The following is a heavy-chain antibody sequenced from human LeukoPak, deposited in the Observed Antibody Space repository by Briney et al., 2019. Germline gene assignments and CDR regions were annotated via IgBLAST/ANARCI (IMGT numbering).Heavy chain of an antibody. J-gene: IGHJ4*02. CDR3: ARGRGGLLWFGEFNS. D-gene: IGHD3-10*01. CDR1: GFTFSSYW. V-gene: IGHV3-7*04. CDR2: IKQDGSEK. Sequence: GGSLRLSCAASGFTFSSYWMNWVRQAPGKRLEWVANIKQDGSEKYYVDSVRGRFTISRDNANNSLFLQMNSLRAEDTAVYYCARGRGGLLWFGEFNSWGQGTLVTVSS.